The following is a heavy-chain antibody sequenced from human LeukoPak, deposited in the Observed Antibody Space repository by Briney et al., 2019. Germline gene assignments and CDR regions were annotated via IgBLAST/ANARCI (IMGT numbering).Heavy chain of an antibody. Sequence: GGSLRLSCAASGFTFSDYYMSWIRQDPGKGLEWVSYISSSGSTIYYADSVKGRFTISRDNAKNSLYLQMNSLRAEDTAVYYCARVADSSSLGYFDYWGQGTLVTVSS. CDR2: ISSSGSTI. J-gene: IGHJ4*02. CDR1: GFTFSDYY. CDR3: ARVADSSSLGYFDY. V-gene: IGHV3-11*01. D-gene: IGHD6-13*01.